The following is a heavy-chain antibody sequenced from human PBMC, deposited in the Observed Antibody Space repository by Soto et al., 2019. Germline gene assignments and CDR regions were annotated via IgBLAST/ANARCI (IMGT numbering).Heavy chain of an antibody. CDR1: GFTFDDYA. D-gene: IGHD1-26*01. Sequence: EVHLVEPGGGLVQPGRSLRLSCAASGFTFDDYAMHWVRQAPGKGLEWVSGISWNSGTLGYADSVKGRFTISRDNAKKSLYLQMNSLRAEDTALYYCVKALGEYSGNSLNYWGQGTLVTVSS. J-gene: IGHJ4*02. V-gene: IGHV3-9*01. CDR3: VKALGEYSGNSLNY. CDR2: ISWNSGTL.